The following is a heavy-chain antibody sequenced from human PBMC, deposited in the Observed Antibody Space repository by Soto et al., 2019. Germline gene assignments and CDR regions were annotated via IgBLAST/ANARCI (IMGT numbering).Heavy chain of an antibody. CDR2: IYNXGST. CDR3: ARVLGGDGDYLYGMDG. D-gene: IGHD4-17*01. J-gene: IGHJ6*02. Sequence: PSETLSLGCAVSVGCVRRTNWCSWVRPPPGYGLQWIGEIYNXGSTNYNACLNSRVTISVGKSKNQFSRKLSSVSAADTAVYYCARVLGGDGDYLYGMDGGGHGTTVTVSS. CDR1: VGCVRRTNW. V-gene: IGHV4-4*02.